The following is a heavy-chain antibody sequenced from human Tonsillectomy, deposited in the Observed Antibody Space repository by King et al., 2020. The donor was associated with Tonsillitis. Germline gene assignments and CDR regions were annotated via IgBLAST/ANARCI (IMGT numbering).Heavy chain of an antibody. CDR1: GFTFSSYW. V-gene: IGHV3-7*03. D-gene: IGHD3-3*01. J-gene: IGHJ6*02. CDR3: ARDRGLGHDFWSGSDYYYGMDV. CDR2: IKQDGSEK. Sequence: VQLVESGGGLVQPGGSLRLSCAASGFTFSSYWMTWVRQAPGKGLEWVANIKQDGSEKYYVDSVKGRFTISRDNAKNSLSLQMNSLRAEDTAVYYCARDRGLGHDFWSGSDYYYGMDVWGQGTTVTVSS.